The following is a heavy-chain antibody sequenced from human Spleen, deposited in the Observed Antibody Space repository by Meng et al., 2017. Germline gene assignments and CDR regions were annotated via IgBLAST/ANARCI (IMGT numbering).Heavy chain of an antibody. CDR2: IKQDGSEK. J-gene: IGHJ3*02. CDR1: GFTFSSYW. Sequence: GESLKISCAASGFTFSSYWMSWVRQAPGKGLEWVANIKQDGSEKNYVDSVKGRFTISRDNAKNSLYLQMNSLKDEDTAVYYCARLRVVTGRNDAFDIWGQGTMVTVSS. D-gene: IGHD2-21*02. V-gene: IGHV3-7*01. CDR3: ARLRVVTGRNDAFDI.